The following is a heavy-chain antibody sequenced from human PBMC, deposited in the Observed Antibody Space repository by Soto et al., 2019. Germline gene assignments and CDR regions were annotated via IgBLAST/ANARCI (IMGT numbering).Heavy chain of an antibody. V-gene: IGHV2-5*02. D-gene: IGHD6-19*01. CDR1: GFSLNTSGVA. CDR3: AHSGSPLSGWLY. CDR2: IFWDGDE. J-gene: IGHJ4*02. Sequence: QVTLKESGPTLVKPTQTLTLTCTFSGFSLNTSGVAVGWIRQPPGKALEWLALIFWDGDERYSPSLNSRLSITMATSDNQVVLTMTHMVPVDTATYFCAHSGSPLSGWLYWGQGTLVTVSS.